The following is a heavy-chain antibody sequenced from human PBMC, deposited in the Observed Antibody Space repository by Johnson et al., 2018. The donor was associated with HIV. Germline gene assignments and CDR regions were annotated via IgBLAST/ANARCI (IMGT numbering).Heavy chain of an antibody. Sequence: QVQLVESGGGVVKPGRSLRLSCAASGFTFSSYGMHWVRQAPGKGLEWVAVIWYDGSNKYYADSVKGRFTISRDNSKNTLYLQMNSLRAEDTAVYYCARGEYVWGSFDVFDIWGQGTMVTVSS. J-gene: IGHJ3*02. CDR1: GFTFSSYG. D-gene: IGHD3-16*01. V-gene: IGHV3-33*01. CDR2: IWYDGSNK. CDR3: ARGEYVWGSFDVFDI.